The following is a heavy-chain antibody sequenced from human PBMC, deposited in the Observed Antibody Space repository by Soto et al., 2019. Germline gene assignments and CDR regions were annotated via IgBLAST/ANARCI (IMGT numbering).Heavy chain of an antibody. CDR3: ARVSGSGWYLDY. CDR2: IGTAGDT. CDR1: GFTFSSYD. D-gene: IGHD6-19*01. Sequence: GGSLRLSCAASGFTFSSYDMHWVRQATGKGLEWVSAIGTAGDTYYPGSVKGRFTISRENAKNSLYLQMNSLRAEDTAVYYCARVSGSGWYLDYWGQGTLVTVSS. V-gene: IGHV3-13*01. J-gene: IGHJ4*02.